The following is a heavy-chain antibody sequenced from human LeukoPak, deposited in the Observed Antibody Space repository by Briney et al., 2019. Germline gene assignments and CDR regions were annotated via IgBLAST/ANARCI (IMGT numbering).Heavy chain of an antibody. D-gene: IGHD3-16*01. CDR3: AGGRRGGFDF. CDR1: GSIPTIAS. CDR2: ISKNGRYT. V-gene: IGHV3-23*01. Sequence: GSRSLSCAASGSIPTIASTSWVRQPPREWLDSVSGISKNGRYTYDADYVKGRFTISRDIYKTTVYLQMNSLRAVDTAVYYCAGGRRGGFDFWGKRALVTV. J-gene: IGHJ4*02.